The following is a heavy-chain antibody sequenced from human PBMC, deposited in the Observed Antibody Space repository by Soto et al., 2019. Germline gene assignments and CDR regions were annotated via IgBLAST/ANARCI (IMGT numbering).Heavy chain of an antibody. CDR1: GFTFSSYA. J-gene: IGHJ4*02. D-gene: IGHD2-15*01. Sequence: EVQLLESGGGLVQPGGSLRLSCAASGFTFSSYAMSWVRQAPGKGLEWVSAISGSGGSTYYADYVKGRFTISRDNSKNSLYLQMNSLRAEDTAVYYCAKFTSFYIVVVVAATPSRYYFDYWGQGTLVTVSS. CDR2: ISGSGGST. V-gene: IGHV3-23*01. CDR3: AKFTSFYIVVVVAATPSRYYFDY.